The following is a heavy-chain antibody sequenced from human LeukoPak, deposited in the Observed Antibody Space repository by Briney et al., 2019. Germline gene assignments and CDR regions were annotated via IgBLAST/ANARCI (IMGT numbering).Heavy chain of an antibody. Sequence: PGESLKISCKGSGYSFTSCWIGWVRQMPGKGLEWMGIIYPGDSDTRYSPSFQGQVTISVDKSISTAYLQWSSLKASDTAMYYCARSKVDTAMVVAFDIWGQGTMVTVSS. D-gene: IGHD5-18*01. J-gene: IGHJ3*02. V-gene: IGHV5-51*01. CDR1: GYSFTSCW. CDR3: ARSKVDTAMVVAFDI. CDR2: IYPGDSDT.